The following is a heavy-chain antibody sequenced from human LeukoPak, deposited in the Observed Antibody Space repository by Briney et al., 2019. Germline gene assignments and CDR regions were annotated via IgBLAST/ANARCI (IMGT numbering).Heavy chain of an antibody. CDR1: GFTFSSYW. D-gene: IGHD5-24*01. Sequence: GGSLRLSCAASGFTFSSYWMSWVRQAPGRRLEWVANIKKDGSEIYYVDSVKGRFTISRDNAKNSLYLQMNSLRAEDTAVYYCARHDYNFEYWGQGTLVTVSS. CDR2: IKKDGSEI. J-gene: IGHJ4*02. V-gene: IGHV3-7*01. CDR3: ARHDYNFEY.